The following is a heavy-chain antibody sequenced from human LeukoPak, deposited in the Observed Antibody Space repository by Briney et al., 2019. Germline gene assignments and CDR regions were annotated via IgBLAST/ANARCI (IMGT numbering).Heavy chain of an antibody. Sequence: ASVKVSCKAYGYTFTGYYMHWVRQAPGQGLEWMGWINPNSGGTNYAQNFQGRVTMTRDTSISTAYMELSRLRSDDTAVYYCARDGNWGSLRGAFDIWGQGTMVTVSS. V-gene: IGHV1-2*02. CDR3: ARDGNWGSLRGAFDI. J-gene: IGHJ3*02. CDR2: INPNSGGT. CDR1: GYTFTGYY. D-gene: IGHD7-27*01.